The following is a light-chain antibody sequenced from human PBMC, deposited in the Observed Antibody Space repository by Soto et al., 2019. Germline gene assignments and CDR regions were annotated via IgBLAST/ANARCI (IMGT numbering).Light chain of an antibody. Sequence: QSVLTQPPSASGTPGQRVTISCSGSSSNIGSNAVHWYRQLPGTAPKLLIYSNNQRPSGVPDRFSGSKSGTSASLAISGLQSEDETDYYCAVWDDSLNGVVFGGGTKVTVL. V-gene: IGLV1-44*01. CDR1: SSNIGSNA. J-gene: IGLJ3*02. CDR3: AVWDDSLNGVV. CDR2: SNN.